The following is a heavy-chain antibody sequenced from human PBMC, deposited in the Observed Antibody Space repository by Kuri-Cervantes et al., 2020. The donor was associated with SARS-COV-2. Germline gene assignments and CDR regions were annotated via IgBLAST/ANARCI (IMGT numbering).Heavy chain of an antibody. Sequence: GGSLRLSCAVYGGSFSGYYWSWIRQPPGKGLEWVSYISSSSSTIYYADSVKGRFTIPRDNAKNSLYLQMNSLRDEDTAVYYCARDSSGYSYGFGYFDYWGQGTLVTVSS. CDR1: GGSFSGYY. CDR3: ARDSSGYSYGFGYFDY. CDR2: ISSSSSTI. J-gene: IGHJ4*02. D-gene: IGHD5-18*01. V-gene: IGHV3-11*04.